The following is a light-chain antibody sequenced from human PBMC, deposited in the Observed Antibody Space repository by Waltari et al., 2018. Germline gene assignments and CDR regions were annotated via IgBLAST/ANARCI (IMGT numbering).Light chain of an antibody. J-gene: IGKJ2*01. Sequence: VLTQSPDTLSLSPGERATFSCRASQSLTRRYLAWYQQKPGQAPRLLIYGASNRAAGIPYRFSGSGSGTDFTLTISRLEPEDSAVYYCQQYGSSVMYTFGQGTKLEIK. CDR1: QSLTRRY. CDR2: GAS. CDR3: QQYGSSVMYT. V-gene: IGKV3-20*01.